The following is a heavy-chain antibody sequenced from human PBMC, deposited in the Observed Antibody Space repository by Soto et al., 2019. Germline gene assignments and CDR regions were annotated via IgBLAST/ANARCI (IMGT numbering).Heavy chain of an antibody. CDR3: AKDVGNSWSYYFAS. D-gene: IGHD6-13*01. J-gene: IGHJ4*02. CDR2: IWYEGANE. CDR1: GFTFSSYG. Sequence: QVQLGESGGGVVQHWTSLRISCATSGFTFSSYGMYWVRQSPGKGLAWVAVIWYEGANEYYADSVKGRFTISRDNSKNTMYLQMNSLRAEDTALYYCAKDVGNSWSYYFASGGQGTLVTVSS. V-gene: IGHV3-33*06.